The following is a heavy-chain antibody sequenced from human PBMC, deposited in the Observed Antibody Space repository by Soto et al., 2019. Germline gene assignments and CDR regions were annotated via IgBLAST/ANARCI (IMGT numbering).Heavy chain of an antibody. CDR2: ISAYNGNT. CDR3: ARERGDIVVVPAAMGPEDAFDI. D-gene: IGHD2-2*01. CDR1: GYTFTSYG. V-gene: IGHV1-18*01. Sequence: GASVKVSCKASGYTFTSYGISWVRQAPGQGLEWMGWISAYNGNTNYAQKLQGRVTMTTDTSTSTAYMELRSLRSDDTAVYYCARERGDIVVVPAAMGPEDAFDIWGQGTMVTVSS. J-gene: IGHJ3*02.